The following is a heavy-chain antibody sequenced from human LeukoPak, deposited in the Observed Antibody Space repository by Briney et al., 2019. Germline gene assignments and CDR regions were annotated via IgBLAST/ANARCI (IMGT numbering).Heavy chain of an antibody. V-gene: IGHV3-20*04. Sequence: GGSLRLSCAASGFTFDDYGMSWVRQAPGKGLEWVSGINWNGGSTGYADSVKGRFTISRDNAKSPLYLQMNSLRAEDTALYYCARGCNYYDSSGYGPNYYYYYMDVWGKGTTVTVSS. D-gene: IGHD3-22*01. CDR3: ARGCNYYDSSGYGPNYYYYYMDV. J-gene: IGHJ6*03. CDR2: INWNGGST. CDR1: GFTFDDYG.